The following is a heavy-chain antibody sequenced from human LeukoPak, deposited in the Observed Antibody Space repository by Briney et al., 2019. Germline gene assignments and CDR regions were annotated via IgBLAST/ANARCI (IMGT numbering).Heavy chain of an antibody. J-gene: IGHJ4*02. CDR2: ISSSSSTI. V-gene: IGHV3-48*01. CDR1: GFTLTTYS. CDR3: ARDTRGYSYRLSPNYFDY. Sequence: GGSLRLSCAASGFTLTTYSMNWVRQAPGKGLEWVSYISSSSSTIYYADSVKGRFTISRDNAKNSLYLQTNSLRAEDTAVYYCARDTRGYSYRLSPNYFDYWGQGTLVTVSS. D-gene: IGHD5-18*01.